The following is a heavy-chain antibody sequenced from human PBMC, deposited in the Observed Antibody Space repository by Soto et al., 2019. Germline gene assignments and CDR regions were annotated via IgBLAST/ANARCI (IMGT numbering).Heavy chain of an antibody. CDR1: GGSMSGYY. Sequence: SETLSLTCRVSGGSMSGYYWSWIRQAPGKGLEWIGYVYYTGSTSYNPSLQSRVTISVDTSNKQFSLSLRLVTAADTAVYFCARSIAVPSSHIDHWGQGIRVTVSS. CDR3: ARSIAVPSSHIDH. CDR2: VYYTGST. D-gene: IGHD6-6*01. V-gene: IGHV4-59*01. J-gene: IGHJ4*02.